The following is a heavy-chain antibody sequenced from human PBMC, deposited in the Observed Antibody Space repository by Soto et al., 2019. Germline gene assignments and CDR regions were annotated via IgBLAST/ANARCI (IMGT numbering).Heavy chain of an antibody. CDR2: INPNNVYT. V-gene: IGHV1-18*04. CDR1: GYTFTTYR. CDR3: AREDGYCTRTFCSNWFAP. J-gene: IGHJ5*02. Sequence: GASVKVSCKASGYTFTTYRINWVRQAPGQGLEWMGRINPNNVYTNYAQKFQGRLTVTTDTSTNTAYMELRSLRSDDTAVYYCAREDGYCTRTFCSNWFAPWGQGTLVTVSS. D-gene: IGHD2-2*03.